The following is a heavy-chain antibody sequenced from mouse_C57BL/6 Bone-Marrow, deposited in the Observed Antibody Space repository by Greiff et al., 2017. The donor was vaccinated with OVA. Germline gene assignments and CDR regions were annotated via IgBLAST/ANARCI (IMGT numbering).Heavy chain of an antibody. V-gene: IGHV1-81*01. Sequence: VQLQQSGAELARPGASVKLSCTASGYTFTSYGISWVKQRTGQGLEWIGEIYPRSGNTDYNAKFKGKATLTADKSSSTAYMELRSLTSEDSAVYFCARCPCDGTFDYWGQGTTLTVSS. J-gene: IGHJ2*01. CDR1: GYTFTSYG. CDR2: IYPRSGNT. CDR3: ARCPCDGTFDY.